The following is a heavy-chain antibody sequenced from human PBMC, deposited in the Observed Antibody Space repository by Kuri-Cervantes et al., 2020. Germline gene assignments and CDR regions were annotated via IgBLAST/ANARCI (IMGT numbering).Heavy chain of an antibody. J-gene: IGHJ4*02. CDR3: AKEGVEYCSSTSCLSSFDY. Sequence: GESLKISCAASGFTFSSYWMHWVRQAPGKGLEWVAVIWYDGSNKYYADSVKGRFTISRDNSKNTLYLQMNSLRAEDTAVYYCAKEGVEYCSSTSCLSSFDYWGQGTLVTVSS. D-gene: IGHD2-2*01. CDR1: GFTFSSYW. CDR2: IWYDGSNK. V-gene: IGHV3-33*06.